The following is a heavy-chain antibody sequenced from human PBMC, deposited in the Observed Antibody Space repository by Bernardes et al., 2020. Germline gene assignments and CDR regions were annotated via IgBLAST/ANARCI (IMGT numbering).Heavy chain of an antibody. J-gene: IGHJ4*02. D-gene: IGHD4-17*01. Sequence: GESLKISRRGSGYSFTNDWIGWVRQMPGKGLEWMGIIYPGDSDTRYSPSFQGQVTFSADKSIRTAYLQWSSLKAPDTAMYYCARQKGDGYFDYWGQGTVVTVSS. CDR3: ARQKGDGYFDY. CDR2: IYPGDSDT. CDR1: GYSFTNDW. V-gene: IGHV5-51*01.